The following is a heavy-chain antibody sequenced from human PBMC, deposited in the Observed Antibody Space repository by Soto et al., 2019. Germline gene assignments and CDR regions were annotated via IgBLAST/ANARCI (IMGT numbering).Heavy chain of an antibody. CDR2: ISGYNGNP. CDR3: ARKYSSNASCSRSRYYGMDV. J-gene: IGHJ6*01. D-gene: IGHD2-2*01. V-gene: IGHV1-18*01. Sequence: ASVKVSCKASGYSFTSYGISWVRQAPGQGLEWMGWISGYNGNPNYAQKFQGRLTLTTESSTSTAFMELRSLRADDTAVYYCARKYSSNASCSRSRYYGMDVWGQGTTVTVSS. CDR1: GYSFTSYG.